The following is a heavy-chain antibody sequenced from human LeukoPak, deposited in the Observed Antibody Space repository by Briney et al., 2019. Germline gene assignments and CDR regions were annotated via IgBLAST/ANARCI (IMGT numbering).Heavy chain of an antibody. Sequence: GRSLRLSCAASGFTFSSYAMHWVRQAPGKGLEWVAVISSDGSNKYYADSVKGRFTISRDNSNNTLSLQMNGLTTEDTGVYFCVKGRRGSSYVHYFDSWGQGTLVTVSS. D-gene: IGHD5-18*01. CDR3: VKGRRGSSYVHYFDS. V-gene: IGHV3-30-3*01. CDR1: GFTFSSYA. J-gene: IGHJ4*02. CDR2: ISSDGSNK.